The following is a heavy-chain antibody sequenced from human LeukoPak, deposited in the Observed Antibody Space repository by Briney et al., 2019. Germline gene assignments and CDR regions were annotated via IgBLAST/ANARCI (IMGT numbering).Heavy chain of an antibody. V-gene: IGHV3-30-3*01. CDR2: ISYDGSNK. Sequence: GGSLRLSCAASGFTFSNAYMNWVRQAPGKGLEWVAVISYDGSNKYYADSVKGRFTISRDNSKNTLYLQMNSLRAEDTAVYYCARRRSGSYVYWFDPWGQGTLVTVSS. D-gene: IGHD1-26*01. J-gene: IGHJ5*02. CDR3: ARRRSGSYVYWFDP. CDR1: GFTFSNAY.